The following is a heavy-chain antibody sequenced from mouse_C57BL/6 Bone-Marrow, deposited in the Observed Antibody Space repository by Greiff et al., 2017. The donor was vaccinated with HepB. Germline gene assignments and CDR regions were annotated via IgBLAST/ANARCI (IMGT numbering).Heavy chain of an antibody. J-gene: IGHJ3*01. V-gene: IGHV1-82*01. CDR3: ARRGPYYSNYLFAY. D-gene: IGHD2-5*01. Sequence: VQLQQSGPELVKPGASVKISCKASGYAFSSSWMNWVKQRPGKGLEWIGRIYPGDGDTNYNGKFKGKATLTADKSSSTAYMQLSSLTSEDSAVYFCARRGPYYSNYLFAYWGQGTLVTVSA. CDR1: GYAFSSSW. CDR2: IYPGDGDT.